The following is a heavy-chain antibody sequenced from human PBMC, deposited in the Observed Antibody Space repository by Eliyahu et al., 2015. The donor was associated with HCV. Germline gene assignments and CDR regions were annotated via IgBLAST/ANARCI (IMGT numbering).Heavy chain of an antibody. CDR3: AKTGYTSGYPYYYYYGMDA. V-gene: IGHV3-30*18. CDR1: GFTFSSYG. D-gene: IGHD5-18*01. CDR2: ISNDGGNK. J-gene: IGHJ6*02. Sequence: QVQLVESGGGVVQPGRSLRLSCAASGFTFSSYGMHWVRQAPGKGLEWVTLISNDGGNKYYADSVKGRFAISRDNSKNTLYLQMNSLRAEDTAVYYCAKTGYTSGYPYYYYYGMDAWGQGTTVTVS.